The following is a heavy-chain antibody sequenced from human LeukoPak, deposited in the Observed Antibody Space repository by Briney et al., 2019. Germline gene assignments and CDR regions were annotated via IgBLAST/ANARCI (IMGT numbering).Heavy chain of an antibody. CDR1: GFTFSSYP. V-gene: IGHV3-23*01. CDR3: AKERSTHHWNYNDPFDV. D-gene: IGHD1-7*01. Sequence: PGGSLRLSCAASGFTFSSYPMSWVRQTPGKGLEWISGISDSALSTYYTDSVKGRFTISRDNSKNTLYLQMNSLRAEDTAVYYCAKERSTHHWNYNDPFDVWGRGTVITVPS. CDR2: ISDSALST. J-gene: IGHJ3*01.